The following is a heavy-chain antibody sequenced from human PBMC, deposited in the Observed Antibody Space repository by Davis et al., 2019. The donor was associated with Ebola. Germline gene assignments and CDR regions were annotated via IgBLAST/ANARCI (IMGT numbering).Heavy chain of an antibody. D-gene: IGHD6-13*01. CDR1: GYSFNTYW. Sequence: GESLKISCKGSGYSFNTYWIAWARQMPGKGLEWMGIIYPRDSDTRYRPSFEGQVTISVDRSISTAYLQWSSLKASDSAMYYCARQEALYGSIDNWGQGTLVTVSS. CDR3: ARQEALYGSIDN. V-gene: IGHV5-51*01. CDR2: IYPRDSDT. J-gene: IGHJ4*02.